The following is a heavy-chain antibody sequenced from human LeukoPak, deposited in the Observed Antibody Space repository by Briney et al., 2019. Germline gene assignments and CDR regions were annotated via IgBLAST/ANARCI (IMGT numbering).Heavy chain of an antibody. Sequence: GGSLRLSCAASGFTVTTNYMSWVRQAPGKGLEWVSVIYSGGITYYADSVKGRFTISRDSSKNTVYLQMNSLRVEDTAVYYCARRHSGGSNWGQGTLVTVSS. J-gene: IGHJ4*02. CDR2: IYSGGIT. V-gene: IGHV3-66*02. CDR3: ARRHSGGSN. CDR1: GFTVTTNY. D-gene: IGHD6-19*01.